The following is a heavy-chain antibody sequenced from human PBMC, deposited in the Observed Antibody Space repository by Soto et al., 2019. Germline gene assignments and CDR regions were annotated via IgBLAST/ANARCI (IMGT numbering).Heavy chain of an antibody. V-gene: IGHV4-59*01. D-gene: IGHD3-16*02. CDR3: ARRNGAYPRIYHFDY. J-gene: IGHJ4*02. CDR2: VTNSGPI. Sequence: SETLSLTCSVSGDSINSDNWSWIRQSPGKGLEWIGHVTNSGPIDSNPSLKGRVTISVDTSKNQFFLTLNSVISDDTAIYYCARRNGAYPRIYHFDYWGQGALVTVSS. CDR1: GDSINSDN.